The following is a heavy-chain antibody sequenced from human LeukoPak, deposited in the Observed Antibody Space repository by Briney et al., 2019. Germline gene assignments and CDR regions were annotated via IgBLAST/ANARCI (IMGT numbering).Heavy chain of an antibody. CDR1: GFNLRDYA. V-gene: IGHV3-23*01. CDR2: VSGSRDNT. CDR3: AKDVSLYGYGINWFDP. D-gene: IGHD5-18*01. J-gene: IGHJ5*02. Sequence: PGGSLRLSCAAFGFNLRDYAMGWVRQAPGKGLEWVSGVSGSRDNTYYADSVKGRFTISRDISKNTLYLQMNSLRAEDTAVYYCAKDVSLYGYGINWFDPWGQGTLVTVSS.